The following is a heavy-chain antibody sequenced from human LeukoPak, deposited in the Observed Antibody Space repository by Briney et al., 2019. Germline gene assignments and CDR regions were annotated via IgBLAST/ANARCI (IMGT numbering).Heavy chain of an antibody. CDR1: GYTFTNYG. CDR2: ISAYNGNT. J-gene: IGHJ3*01. D-gene: IGHD3-16*01. CDR3: ARDYAGCQNDAFDL. Sequence: APVKASSKASGYTFTNYGINWVRQAPGQGLEWMGWISAYNGNTNYAQSLQGRVTMTTDTSTSTAYMELRSLRSDDTAVYYCARDYAGCQNDAFDLWGQGTMVTVSS. V-gene: IGHV1-18*01.